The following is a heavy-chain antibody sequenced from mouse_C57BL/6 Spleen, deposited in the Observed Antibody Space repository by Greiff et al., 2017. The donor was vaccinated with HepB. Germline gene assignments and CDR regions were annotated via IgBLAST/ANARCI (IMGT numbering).Heavy chain of an antibody. J-gene: IGHJ1*03. V-gene: IGHV6-3*01. CDR2: IRLKSDNYAT. CDR1: GFTFSNYW. D-gene: IGHD1-1*01. CDR3: TGGSYGSDWYFDV. Sequence: EVQLQESGGGLVQPGGSMKLSCVASGFTFSNYWMNWVRQSPEKGLEWVAQIRLKSDNYATHYAESVKGRFTISRDDSKSSVYLQMNNLRAEDTGIYHCTGGSYGSDWYFDVWGTGTTVTVSS.